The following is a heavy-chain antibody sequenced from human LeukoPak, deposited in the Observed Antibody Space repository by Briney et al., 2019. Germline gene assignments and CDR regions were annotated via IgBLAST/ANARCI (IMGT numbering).Heavy chain of an antibody. Sequence: SGGSLRLSCAASGFTFDDYAMHWVRQAPGKGLEWVSGISWNSGSIGYADSVKGRFTISRDNAKDSLYLQMNSLRAEDTALYYCAKEDYAIAFDIWGQGTMVTVSS. CDR3: AKEDYAIAFDI. V-gene: IGHV3-9*01. CDR2: ISWNSGSI. D-gene: IGHD4-17*01. CDR1: GFTFDDYA. J-gene: IGHJ3*02.